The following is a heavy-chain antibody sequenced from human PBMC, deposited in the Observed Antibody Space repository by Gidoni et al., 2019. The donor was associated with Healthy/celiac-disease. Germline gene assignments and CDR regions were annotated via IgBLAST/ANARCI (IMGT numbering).Heavy chain of an antibody. V-gene: IGHV3-30-3*01. D-gene: IGHD3-22*01. CDR1: SYA. Sequence: SYAMHWVRQAPGKGLEWVAVISYDGSNKYYADSVKGRFTISRDNSKNTLYLQMNILRAEDTAVYYCARVAPTYDSSGYAYYYYYGMDVWGQGTTVTFSS. CDR3: ARVAPTYDSSGYAYYYYYGMDV. J-gene: IGHJ6*02. CDR2: ISYDGSNK.